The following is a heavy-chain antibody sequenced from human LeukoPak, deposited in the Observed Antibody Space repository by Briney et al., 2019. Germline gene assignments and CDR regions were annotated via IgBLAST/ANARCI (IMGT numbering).Heavy chain of an antibody. CDR3: ASEKATTTVVVFHY. D-gene: IGHD4-23*01. Sequence: SQTLSLTCTVSGGSISSGDYYWSWIRHPPGKGLEWIGYIYYSGSTYYNPSLKSRVTISVDTSKNQFSLKLSSVTAAVTAVYYCASEKATTTVVVFHYWGQGTLVTVSS. CDR2: IYYSGST. J-gene: IGHJ4*02. CDR1: GGSISSGDYY. V-gene: IGHV4-30-4*08.